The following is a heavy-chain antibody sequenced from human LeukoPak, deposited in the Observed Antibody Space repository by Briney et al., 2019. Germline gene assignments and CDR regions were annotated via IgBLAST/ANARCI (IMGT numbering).Heavy chain of an antibody. J-gene: IGHJ4*02. CDR2: IYYSGST. D-gene: IGHD6-13*01. Sequence: PSETLSLTCTVSGGSISSSSYYWGWIRQPPGKGLEWIGSIYYSGSTYYNPSLKSRVTISVDTSKNQLSLKLTSVTAADTAVYSCARHGGAAGGHWGQGTLVTVSS. V-gene: IGHV4-39*01. CDR1: GGSISSSSYY. CDR3: ARHGGAAGGH.